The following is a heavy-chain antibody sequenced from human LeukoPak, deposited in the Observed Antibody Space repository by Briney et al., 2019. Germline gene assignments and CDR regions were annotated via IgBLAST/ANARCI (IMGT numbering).Heavy chain of an antibody. Sequence: ASVKVSCKVSGYTLTELSMHWVRQAPGQGLEWMGWINPNSGGTNYAQKFQGRVTMTRDTSISTAYMELSRLRSDDTAVYYCARGYYDSSGYAPQPIGGYWGQGTLVTVSS. CDR3: ARGYYDSSGYAPQPIGGY. CDR1: GYTLTELS. J-gene: IGHJ4*02. V-gene: IGHV1-2*02. D-gene: IGHD3-22*01. CDR2: INPNSGGT.